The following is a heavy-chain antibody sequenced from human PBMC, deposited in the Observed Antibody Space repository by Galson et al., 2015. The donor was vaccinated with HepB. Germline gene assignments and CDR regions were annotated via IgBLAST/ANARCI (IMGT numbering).Heavy chain of an antibody. CDR3: ARMGFGYCGGDCYSGVFDY. CDR1: GYSFTSYW. CDR2: IYPGDSDT. V-gene: IGHV5-51*01. D-gene: IGHD2-21*02. J-gene: IGHJ4*02. Sequence: QSGAEVKKPGESLKISCKGSGYSFTSYWIGWVRQMPGKGLEWMGIIYPGDSDTRYSPSFQGQVTISADKSISTAYLQWSSLKASDTAMYYCARMGFGYCGGDCYSGVFDYWGQGTLVTVSS.